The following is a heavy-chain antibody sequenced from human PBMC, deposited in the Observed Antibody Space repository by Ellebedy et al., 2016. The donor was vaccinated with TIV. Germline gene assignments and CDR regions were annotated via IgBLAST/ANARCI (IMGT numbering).Heavy chain of an antibody. CDR1: DYTFTSSG. J-gene: IGHJ4*02. CDR3: ARGWGGHFHN. V-gene: IGHV1-18*01. Sequence: ASVKVSXKASDYTFTSSGISWVRQAPGQGLEWMGWISGYNENTNYAQKFQGRVTMTTDSSTTTAYMELRSLRSEDTAVYYCARGWGGHFHNWGQGTLVTVSS. D-gene: IGHD3-16*01. CDR2: ISGYNENT.